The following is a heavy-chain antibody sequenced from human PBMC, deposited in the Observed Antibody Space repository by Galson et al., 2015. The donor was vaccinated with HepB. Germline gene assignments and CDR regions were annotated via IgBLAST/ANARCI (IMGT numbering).Heavy chain of an antibody. D-gene: IGHD3-10*01. Sequence: ETLSLTCTVSGGSISSYYWSWIRQPPGRGLEWIGYIYYSGSTNYNPSLKSRVTISVDTSKNQFSLKLSSVTAADTAVYYCAREISHRITIVRGENWCDPWGQGTLVTVSS. CDR1: GGSISSYY. CDR2: IYYSGST. CDR3: AREISHRITIVRGENWCDP. J-gene: IGHJ5*02. V-gene: IGHV4-59*01.